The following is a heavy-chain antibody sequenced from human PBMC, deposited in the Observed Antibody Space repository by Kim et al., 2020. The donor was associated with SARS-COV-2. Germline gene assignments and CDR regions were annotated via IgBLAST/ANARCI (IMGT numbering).Heavy chain of an antibody. CDR1: GFTFSSYW. V-gene: IGHV3-74*01. CDR2: INSDGSST. CDR3: ATGKGDYDFWSGYYSLLYYYYGMDV. D-gene: IGHD3-3*01. Sequence: GGSLRLSCAASGFTFSSYWMHWVRQAPGKGLVWVSRINSDGSSTSYADSVKGRFTISRDNAKNTLYLQMNSLRAEDTAVYYCATGKGDYDFWSGYYSLLYYYYGMDVWGQGTTVTVSS. J-gene: IGHJ6*02.